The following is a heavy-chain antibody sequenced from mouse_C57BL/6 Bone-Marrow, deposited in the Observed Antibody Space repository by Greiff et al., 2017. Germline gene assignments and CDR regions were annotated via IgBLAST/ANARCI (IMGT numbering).Heavy chain of an antibody. J-gene: IGHJ4*01. Sequence: QVQLQQPGTELVKPGASVKLSCKASGYTFTCYWMHWVKQRPGQGLAWIGNINPSNGGTTSNEKFKSKATLTVDKSSSTAYMQLSSLTSEDSAVYYCSSLRAMDYGGQGTSVTGSS. D-gene: IGHD1-1*01. CDR2: INPSNGGT. CDR3: SSLRAMDY. CDR1: GYTFTCYW. V-gene: IGHV1-53*01.